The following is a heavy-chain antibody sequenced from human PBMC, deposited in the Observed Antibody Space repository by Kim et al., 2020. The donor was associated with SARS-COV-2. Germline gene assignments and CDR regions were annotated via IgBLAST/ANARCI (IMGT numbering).Heavy chain of an antibody. V-gene: IGHV4-4*02. J-gene: IGHJ3*02. CDR1: GGSISSSNW. Sequence: SETLSLTCAVSGGSISSSNWWSWVRQPPGKGLEWIGEIYHSGSTNYNPSLKSRVTISVDKSKNQFSLKLSSVTAADTAVYYCARDLNRYNWNPRTDDAFDIWGQGTMVTVSS. D-gene: IGHD1-20*01. CDR3: ARDLNRYNWNPRTDDAFDI. CDR2: IYHSGST.